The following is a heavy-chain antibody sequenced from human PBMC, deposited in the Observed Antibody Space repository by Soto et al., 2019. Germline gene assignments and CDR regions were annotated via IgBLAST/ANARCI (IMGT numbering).Heavy chain of an antibody. CDR2: IYYSGST. D-gene: IGHD3-10*01. Sequence: QLQLQESGPGLVKPSETLSLTCTVSGGSISSSSYYWGWIRQPPGKGLEWIGSIYYSGSTYYNPSLKSRVTISVDTSKNQFSLKLSSVTAADTAVYYCARPDTMVRGLFPGRFDPWGQGTLVTVSS. CDR3: ARPDTMVRGLFPGRFDP. CDR1: GGSISSSSYY. J-gene: IGHJ5*02. V-gene: IGHV4-39*01.